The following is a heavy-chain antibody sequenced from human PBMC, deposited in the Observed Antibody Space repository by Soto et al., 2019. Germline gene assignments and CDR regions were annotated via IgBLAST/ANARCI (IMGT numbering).Heavy chain of an antibody. CDR2: ISGSGGST. CDR3: AKDQGTYYYDSSGYY. CDR1: GFTFSCYA. V-gene: IGHV3-23*01. J-gene: IGHJ4*02. D-gene: IGHD3-22*01. Sequence: GESLRLSCAASGFTFSCYAMSWVRQAPGKGLEWVSAISGSGGSTYYADSVKGRFTISRDNSKNTLYLQMNSLRAEDTAVYYCAKDQGTYYYDSSGYYWGQGTLVTVSS.